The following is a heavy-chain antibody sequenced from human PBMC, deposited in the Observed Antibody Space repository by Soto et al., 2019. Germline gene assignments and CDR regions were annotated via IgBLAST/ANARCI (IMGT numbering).Heavy chain of an antibody. CDR3: ARRIGYCISTSCLNDDFDI. D-gene: IGHD2-2*03. Sequence: QVQLVQSGAEVKKPGASVKVSCKASGYTFTSYGISWVRQAPGQGLEWMGRISAYNVNTNYAQKLQGRVTMTTDTSTSTTYMELRSLRSDDTGVYYCARRIGYCISTSCLNDDFDIWGQGTMVTVSS. V-gene: IGHV1-18*01. J-gene: IGHJ3*02. CDR1: GYTFTSYG. CDR2: ISAYNVNT.